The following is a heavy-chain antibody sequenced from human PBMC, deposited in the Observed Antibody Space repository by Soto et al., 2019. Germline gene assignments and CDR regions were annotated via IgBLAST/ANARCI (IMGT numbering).Heavy chain of an antibody. V-gene: IGHV4-31*03. J-gene: IGHJ5*02. CDR1: GGSISSGSYY. CDR2: IHNNGAT. Sequence: SETLSLTCSISGGSISSGSYYWSWIRQHPEKGLEWIGYIHNNGATSYNPSLSSRVTISADTSKTRYSLSVYSVTAADTALYYCAREGPGSYWFDTWGQGLLLTVSS. D-gene: IGHD3-10*01. CDR3: AREGPGSYWFDT.